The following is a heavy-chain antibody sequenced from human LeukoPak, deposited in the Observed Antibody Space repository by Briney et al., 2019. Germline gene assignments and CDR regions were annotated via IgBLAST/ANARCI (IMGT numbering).Heavy chain of an antibody. CDR1: GGPISSDSYY. CDR2: IYTSGST. V-gene: IGHV4-61*02. Sequence: SETLSLTCTVSGGPISSDSYYWTWIRQPAGKGLEWIGRIYTSGSTNYNPSLKSRVTISVDTSKNQFSLKLSSVTVADTAVYYCARVRCSSTSCYDYAFDIWGQGTMVTVSS. D-gene: IGHD2-2*01. CDR3: ARVRCSSTSCYDYAFDI. J-gene: IGHJ3*02.